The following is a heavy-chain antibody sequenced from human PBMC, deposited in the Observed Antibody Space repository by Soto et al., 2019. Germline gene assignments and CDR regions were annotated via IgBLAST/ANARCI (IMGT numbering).Heavy chain of an antibody. CDR2: INHSGST. Sequence: QVQLQQWGAGLLKPSETLSLTCAVYGGSFSGYYWSWIRQPPGKGLEWIGEINHSGSTNYNPSLKSRLPKSVDTSKNLSSLELSSVTAADTAVYYCARGRKGYSSGWRQKGVSYYYYYMDVWGKGTTVTVSS. J-gene: IGHJ6*03. CDR3: ARGRKGYSSGWRQKGVSYYYYYMDV. V-gene: IGHV4-34*01. CDR1: GGSFSGYY. D-gene: IGHD6-19*01.